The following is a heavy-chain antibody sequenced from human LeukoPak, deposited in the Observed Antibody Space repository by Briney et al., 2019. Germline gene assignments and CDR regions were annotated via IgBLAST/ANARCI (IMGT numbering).Heavy chain of an antibody. CDR2: ISPYSDNT. CDR1: DYTFTSYG. Sequence: GASVKVSCKASDYTFTSYGISWVRQAPGQGLEWMGWISPYSDNTNYAQNLQGRVTMTTDTSTSTAYMELRSLTSEDTAMYYCARGGPFSIAAARVYYFDYWGQGTLVTVSS. J-gene: IGHJ4*02. CDR3: ARGGPFSIAAARVYYFDY. D-gene: IGHD6-13*01. V-gene: IGHV1-18*01.